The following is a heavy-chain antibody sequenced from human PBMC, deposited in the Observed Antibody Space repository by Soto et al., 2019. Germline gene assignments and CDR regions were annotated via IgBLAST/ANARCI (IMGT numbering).Heavy chain of an antibody. J-gene: IGHJ6*02. Sequence: PSETLSLTCSGSGGSISGYHWSWIRQPPGRGLDWIGYIYYTGSTSYTSYKPSLKTRVTISVDTPNSQFSLKLSSVTASDTAVYYCARGREQQLRGMDVWGQGTTVTVSS. D-gene: IGHD1-1*01. V-gene: IGHV4-59*01. CDR1: GGSISGYH. CDR2: IYYTGSTSYT. CDR3: ARGREQQLRGMDV.